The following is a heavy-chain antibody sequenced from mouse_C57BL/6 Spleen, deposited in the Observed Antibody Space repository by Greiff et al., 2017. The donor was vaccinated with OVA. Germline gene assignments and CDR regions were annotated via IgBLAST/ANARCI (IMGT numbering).Heavy chain of an antibody. Sequence: QVQLQQSGAELVRPGTSVKVSCKASGYAFTNYLIEWVKQRPGQGLEWIGVINPGSGGTNYNEKFKGKATLPADKSSSTAYMQLSSLTAEDSAVYFCASGGDYGSSFDYWGQGTTLTGSS. J-gene: IGHJ2*01. CDR1: GYAFTNYL. V-gene: IGHV1-54*01. D-gene: IGHD1-1*01. CDR3: ASGGDYGSSFDY. CDR2: INPGSGGT.